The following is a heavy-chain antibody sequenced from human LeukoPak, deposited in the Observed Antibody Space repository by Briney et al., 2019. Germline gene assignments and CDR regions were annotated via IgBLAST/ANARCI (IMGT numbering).Heavy chain of an antibody. Sequence: PSETLSLTCSVYGGSFSDYYWSWIRQAPGKGLEWIGEIHDSGFSDYNPSLKSRVAMSVDTSKNQFSLSLNSVTAADTAMYYCARGLFRGYIWDRGQGTLVTVSS. J-gene: IGHJ4*02. D-gene: IGHD5-18*01. CDR3: ARGLFRGYIWD. CDR1: GGSFSDYY. V-gene: IGHV4-34*01. CDR2: IHDSGFS.